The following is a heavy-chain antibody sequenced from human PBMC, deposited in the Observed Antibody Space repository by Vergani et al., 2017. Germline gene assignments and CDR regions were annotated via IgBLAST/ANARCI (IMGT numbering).Heavy chain of an antibody. J-gene: IGHJ6*02. CDR2: ISGSGGST. V-gene: IGHV3-23*01. CDR3: AREASSGYYSYYYYYYGMDV. Sequence: EVQLLESGGGLVQPGGSLRLSCAASGFTFSSYAMSWVRQAPGKGLEWVSAISGSGGSTYYADSVKGRFTISRDNSKNSLYLQMNSLRAEDTAVYYCAREASSGYYSYYYYYYGMDVWGQGTTVTVSS. CDR1: GFTFSSYA. D-gene: IGHD3-22*01.